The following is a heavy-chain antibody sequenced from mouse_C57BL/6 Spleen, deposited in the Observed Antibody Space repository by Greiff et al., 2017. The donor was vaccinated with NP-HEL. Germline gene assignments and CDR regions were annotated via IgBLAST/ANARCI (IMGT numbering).Heavy chain of an antibody. CDR1: GYTFTSYW. CDR2: IDPSDSYT. J-gene: IGHJ4*01. V-gene: IGHV1-50*01. Sequence: QVQLQQPGAELVKPGASVKLSCKASGYTFTSYWMQWVKQRPGQGLEWIGEIDPSDSYTNYNQKFKGKATLTVDTSSSTAYMQLSSLTSEDSAVYYCARDRLRGLLRYHYAMDYWGQGTSVTVSS. D-gene: IGHD1-1*01. CDR3: ARDRLRGLLRYHYAMDY.